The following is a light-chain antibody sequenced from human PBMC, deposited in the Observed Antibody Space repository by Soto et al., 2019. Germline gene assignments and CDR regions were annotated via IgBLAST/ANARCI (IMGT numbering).Light chain of an antibody. V-gene: IGKV1-5*03. CDR1: QSINSW. CDR2: KAS. Sequence: DIQMTQSPSTLSASVGDRVTITCRASQSINSWLAWYQQKPGKAPNLLIYKASSLQSGVPSRFSGSGSGTEFTLTISSLQPDYFATYYCQQYNSYSWTFGRGTKVEIK. J-gene: IGKJ1*01. CDR3: QQYNSYSWT.